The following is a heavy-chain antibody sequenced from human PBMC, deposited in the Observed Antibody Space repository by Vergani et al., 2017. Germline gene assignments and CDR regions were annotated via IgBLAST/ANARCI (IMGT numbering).Heavy chain of an antibody. CDR3: ARADGYNPSLFDY. CDR1: GGTFSSYT. Sequence: QVQLVHSGAEVKKPGSSVKVSCKASGGTFSSYTISWVRQAPGQGLEWMGRIIPILGIANYAQKCQGRVTITADKSTSTAYMELSSLRSEDTAVYYCARADGYNPSLFDYWGQGTLVTVSS. CDR2: IIPILGIA. D-gene: IGHD5-24*01. J-gene: IGHJ4*02. V-gene: IGHV1-69*02.